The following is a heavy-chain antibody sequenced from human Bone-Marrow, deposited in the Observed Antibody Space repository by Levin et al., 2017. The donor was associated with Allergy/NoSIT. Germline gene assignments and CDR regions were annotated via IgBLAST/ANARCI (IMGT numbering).Heavy chain of an antibody. CDR2: ISDSGIST. V-gene: IGHV3-23*01. CDR3: AKDGHSGWRMCFDY. CDR1: GFSFSSYA. J-gene: IGHJ4*02. Sequence: GGSLRLSCAASGFSFSSYAMSWVRQTPGKGLEWVTGISDSGISTYYADSVRGRFTISRDNSKNTLYLQMNSLRAEDTAVYYCAKDGHSGWRMCFDYWGQGTLVTVSS. D-gene: IGHD6-19*01.